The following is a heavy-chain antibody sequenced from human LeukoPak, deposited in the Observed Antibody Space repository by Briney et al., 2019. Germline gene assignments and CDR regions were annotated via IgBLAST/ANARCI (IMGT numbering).Heavy chain of an antibody. CDR3: ARGQRGGPYYYYMDV. J-gene: IGHJ6*03. Sequence: GESLKISCKGSGYSFTSYWIGWVRQMPGKGLELIGIIYPGDSDTRYSPSFQGQVTISADKSISTAYLQWSSLKASDTAMYYCARGQRGGPYYYYMDVWGKGTTVTVSS. CDR1: GYSFTSYW. CDR2: IYPGDSDT. D-gene: IGHD1-1*01. V-gene: IGHV5-51*01.